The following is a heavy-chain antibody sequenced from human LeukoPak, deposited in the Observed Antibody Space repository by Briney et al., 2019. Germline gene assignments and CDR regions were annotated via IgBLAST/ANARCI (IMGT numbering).Heavy chain of an antibody. J-gene: IGHJ4*02. CDR2: ISWDGGST. CDR1: GFTFDDYA. CDR3: AKDMAAYYYSSGNIDY. Sequence: GGSLRLSCAASGFTFDDYAMHWVRQAPGRGLEWVSLISWDGGSTYYADSVKGRFTISRDNSKNSLYLQMNSLRAEDTALYYCAKDMAAYYYSSGNIDYWGQGTLVTVSS. V-gene: IGHV3-43D*03. D-gene: IGHD3-10*01.